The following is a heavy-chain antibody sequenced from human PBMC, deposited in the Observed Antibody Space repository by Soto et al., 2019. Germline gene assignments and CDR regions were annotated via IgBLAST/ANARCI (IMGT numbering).Heavy chain of an antibody. CDR1: GVTFSTYA. J-gene: IGHJ4*02. Sequence: EVQLLESGGGLVQPGGSLRLSCAASGVTFSTYAMSWVRQAPGKGLEWVSAISRSGGSTYYADSVKGRFTVSRDNPENMLYLQMNSLRAEDAAVYFCAKGSDSTYYCDSCGQGTLVPVSS. V-gene: IGHV3-23*01. CDR3: AKGSDSTYYCDS. CDR2: ISRSGGST. D-gene: IGHD3-22*01.